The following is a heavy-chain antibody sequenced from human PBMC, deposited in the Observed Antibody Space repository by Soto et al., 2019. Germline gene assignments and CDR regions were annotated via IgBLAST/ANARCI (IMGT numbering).Heavy chain of an antibody. D-gene: IGHD6-13*01. CDR3: ARSEVPQGYTKGYYGMDV. CDR1: GGSFSGYY. Sequence: PSETLSLTCAVYGGSFSGYYWRWIRQPPGKGLEWIGEINHSGSTNYNPSLTSRITISVDTSKNRLSRRVSSVTAADTAVYYCARSEVPQGYTKGYYGMDVWGQGTTVTVSS. V-gene: IGHV4-34*01. CDR2: INHSGST. J-gene: IGHJ6*02.